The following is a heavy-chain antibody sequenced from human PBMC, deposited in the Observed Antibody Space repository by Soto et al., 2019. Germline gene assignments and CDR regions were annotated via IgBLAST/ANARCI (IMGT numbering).Heavy chain of an antibody. CDR1: GGTFSSYA. CDR3: ARAATYYYDSSGYYPFDP. Sequence: ASVKVSCKASGGTFSSYAISWVRQASGQGLEWMGGIIPIFGTANYAQKFQGRVTITADESTSTAYMELSSLRSEDTAVYYCARAATYYYDSSGYYPFDPWGQGTLVTVSS. D-gene: IGHD3-22*01. CDR2: IIPIFGTA. J-gene: IGHJ5*02. V-gene: IGHV1-69*13.